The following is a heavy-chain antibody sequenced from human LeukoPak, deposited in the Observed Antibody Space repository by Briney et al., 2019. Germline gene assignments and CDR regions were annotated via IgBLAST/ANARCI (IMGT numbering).Heavy chain of an antibody. J-gene: IGHJ5*02. D-gene: IGHD4-17*01. V-gene: IGHV3-48*03. CDR1: GFTFSSYE. CDR2: ISSSGSTI. Sequence: GGSLRLSCAASGFTFSSYEMNWVRQAPGKGLEWVSYISSSGSTIYYADSVKGRFTISRDNAKNSLYLQMNSLRAEDTAVYYCARDLTTVTLPNWFDPWGQGTLVTVSS. CDR3: ARDLTTVTLPNWFDP.